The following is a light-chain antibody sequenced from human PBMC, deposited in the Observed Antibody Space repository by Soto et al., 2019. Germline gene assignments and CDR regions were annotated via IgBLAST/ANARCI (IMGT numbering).Light chain of an antibody. J-gene: IGKJ1*01. CDR2: DAS. CDR1: QSVSSY. Sequence: EIVLTQSPATLSLSPGERATLSCRASQSVSSYLAWYQQKPGQAPRLLIYDASNRATGIPARFSGSGSGTDFTLTISSLEPEDFATYFCLQHKTYPQTFGQGTKVDI. CDR3: LQHKTYPQT. V-gene: IGKV3-11*01.